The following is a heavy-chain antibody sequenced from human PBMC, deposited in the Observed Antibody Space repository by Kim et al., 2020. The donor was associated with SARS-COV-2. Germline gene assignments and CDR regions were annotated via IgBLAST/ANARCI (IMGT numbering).Heavy chain of an antibody. CDR2: IYSGHSDT. V-gene: IGHV5-51*01. D-gene: IGHD4-17*01. Sequence: GESLKISCKGSGYSFTSHLIACVRQMPVKGLKWMGIIYSGHSDTRYSPSFQGLVTIPADNSISALYLQWISLKASDTAVYHCARQETTDVIAFDFLGQGT. J-gene: IGHJ4*02. CDR3: ARQETTDVIAFDF. CDR1: GYSFTSHL.